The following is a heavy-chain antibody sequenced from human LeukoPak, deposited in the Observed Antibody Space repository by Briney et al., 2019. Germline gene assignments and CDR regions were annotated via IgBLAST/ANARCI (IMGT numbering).Heavy chain of an antibody. V-gene: IGHV5-51*01. D-gene: IGHD3-16*02. CDR1: GYSFTSYW. CDR3: ARHVADYVWGSYRYTPFDY. Sequence: GESLKISCKGSGYSFTSYWIGWVRQMPGKGLEWMGIIYPGDSDTRYSPSFQGQVTISADKSISTAYLQWSSLKASDTAMYYCARHVADYVWGSYRYTPFDYWGQGTLVTVSS. J-gene: IGHJ4*02. CDR2: IYPGDSDT.